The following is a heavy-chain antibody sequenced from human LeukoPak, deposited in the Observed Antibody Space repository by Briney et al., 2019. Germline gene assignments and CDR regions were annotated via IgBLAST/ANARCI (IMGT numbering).Heavy chain of an antibody. CDR2: IYYSGST. Sequence: LSETLSLTCPVFGGSVSSGSYYWCWIRQPPGKGLEWIGYIYYSGSTNYNPSLKSRVTISVDTSKNQFSLKLSSVTAADTAVYYCARVRGDYVWGSYRYTGYFDYWGQGTLVTVSS. CDR1: GGSVSSGSYY. J-gene: IGHJ4*02. D-gene: IGHD3-16*02. V-gene: IGHV4-61*01. CDR3: ARVRGDYVWGSYRYTGYFDY.